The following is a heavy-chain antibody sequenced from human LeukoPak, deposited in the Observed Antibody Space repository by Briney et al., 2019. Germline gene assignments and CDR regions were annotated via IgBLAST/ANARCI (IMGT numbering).Heavy chain of an antibody. J-gene: IGHJ4*02. CDR3: ARGGSGPDS. Sequence: GASVKVSCKASGYTVTNFGITWVRQAPGQGLEWMGWISGYNGNTNYAQKVQGRVTMTTDTSTTTAYMELRSLRSDDTAVYYCARGGSGPDSWGQGTLVTVSS. V-gene: IGHV1-18*01. CDR2: ISGYNGNT. CDR1: GYTVTNFG. D-gene: IGHD1-26*01.